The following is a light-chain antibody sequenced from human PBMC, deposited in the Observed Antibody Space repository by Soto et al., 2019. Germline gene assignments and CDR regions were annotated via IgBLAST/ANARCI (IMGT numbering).Light chain of an antibody. Sequence: QSALAQPASVSGSPGQSITISCTGTSSDVGSYNYVSWYQHHPGKAPQLILYDVRDRPSGISNRFSGSKSGNTASLTISGLQAEDQAHYYCSSYTTTNTWVFGGGTQLTVL. CDR3: SSYTTTNTWV. J-gene: IGLJ3*02. CDR1: SSDVGSYNY. CDR2: DVR. V-gene: IGLV2-14*01.